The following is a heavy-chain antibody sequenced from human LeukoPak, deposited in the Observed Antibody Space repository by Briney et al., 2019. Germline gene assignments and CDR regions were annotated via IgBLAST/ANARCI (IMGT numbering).Heavy chain of an antibody. CDR1: GGSISSHY. CDR2: INHSGST. Sequence: SETLSLTCTVSGGSISSHYWSWIRQPPGKGLEWIGEINHSGSTNYNPSLKSRVTISVDTSKNQFSLKLSSVTAADTAVYYCARGRVRSGSYSIDYWGQGTLVTVSS. D-gene: IGHD3-10*01. V-gene: IGHV4-34*01. J-gene: IGHJ4*02. CDR3: ARGRVRSGSYSIDY.